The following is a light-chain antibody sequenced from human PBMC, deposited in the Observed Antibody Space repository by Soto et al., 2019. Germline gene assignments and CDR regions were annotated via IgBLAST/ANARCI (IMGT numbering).Light chain of an antibody. V-gene: IGKV1-39*01. J-gene: IGKJ4*01. Sequence: DIQMTQSPSSLSASVGARVTITCRASQSITIYLNWYQQKPGKAPKLLIFATSSLQSGVPSRFSGSGSWTDFTLTIRSLQPEDLATYYGQQSFTTPLTFGGGTKVEIK. CDR1: QSITIY. CDR3: QQSFTTPLT. CDR2: ATS.